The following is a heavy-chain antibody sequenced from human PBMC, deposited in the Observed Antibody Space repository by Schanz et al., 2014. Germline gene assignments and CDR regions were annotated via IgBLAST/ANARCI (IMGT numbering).Heavy chain of an antibody. CDR1: GYTFAMYD. CDR3: ARARYGLDV. J-gene: IGHJ6*02. Sequence: QVQLVQSGAEVKKPGASVKVSCKASGYTFAMYDMNWVRQAPGQGLEWMGWINTNTANPTYAQGFTGRFVYTLDASVTTAYLEISSLKAEDTAVYYCARARYGLDVWGQGTTVTVSS. V-gene: IGHV7-4-1*02. CDR2: INTNTANP.